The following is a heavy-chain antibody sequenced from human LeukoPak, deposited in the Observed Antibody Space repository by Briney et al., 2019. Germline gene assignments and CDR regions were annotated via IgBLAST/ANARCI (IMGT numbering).Heavy chain of an antibody. V-gene: IGHV4-39*01. J-gene: IGHJ6*03. D-gene: IGHD1-26*01. CDR3: ARAGRGGYHYYMDV. CDR2: IYYSGST. Sequence: PSETLSLTCTVSGGSISSSSYYWGWIRQPPGKGLEWIGSIYYSGSTYYNPSLKSRVTISVDTSKNQFSLKLSSVTAADTAVYYCARAGRGGYHYYMDVWGKGTTVTVSS. CDR1: GGSISSSSYY.